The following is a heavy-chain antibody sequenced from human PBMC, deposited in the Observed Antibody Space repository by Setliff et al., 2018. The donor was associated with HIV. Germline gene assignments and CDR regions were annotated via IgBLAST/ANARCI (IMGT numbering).Heavy chain of an antibody. V-gene: IGHV4-61*02. Sequence: PSETLPLTCTVSGGSISSGSYYWNWIRQPAGKGLEWIGRIYTSGSTNYSPSLKSRVNMSIDTSKNQFSLKVLSVTAADTAVYYCARTAYDYGDYADEDYYYGMDVWGQGTTVTVSS. J-gene: IGHJ6*02. CDR2: IYTSGST. D-gene: IGHD4-17*01. CDR3: ARTAYDYGDYADEDYYYGMDV. CDR1: GGSISSGSYY.